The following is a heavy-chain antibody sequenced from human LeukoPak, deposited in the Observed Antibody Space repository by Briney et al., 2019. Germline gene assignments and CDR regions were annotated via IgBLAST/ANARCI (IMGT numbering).Heavy chain of an antibody. CDR2: IYYSGST. J-gene: IGHJ4*02. CDR3: ARDAYGSGSYYDY. Sequence: SETLSLTCTVSGGSISSSSYYWGWIRQPPGKGLEWIGSIYYSGSTYYNPSLKSRVTISVDTSKNQFSLKLSSVTAADTAVYYCARDAYGSGSYYDYWGQGTLVTVSS. D-gene: IGHD3-10*01. V-gene: IGHV4-39*07. CDR1: GGSISSSSYY.